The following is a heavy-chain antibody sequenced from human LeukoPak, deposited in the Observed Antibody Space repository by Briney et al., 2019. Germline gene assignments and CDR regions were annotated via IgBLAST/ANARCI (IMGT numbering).Heavy chain of an antibody. CDR1: GYTFTSYD. CDR3: ARGDVVVPDAQQFDY. Sequence: GASVKVSCKASGYTFTSYDINWVRQATGQGLEWMGWMNPNSGNTGYAQKFQGRVTITRNTSISTAYMELSSLRSEDTAVYYCARGDVVVPDAQQFDYWGQGTLVTVSS. D-gene: IGHD2-2*01. CDR2: MNPNSGNT. V-gene: IGHV1-8*03. J-gene: IGHJ4*02.